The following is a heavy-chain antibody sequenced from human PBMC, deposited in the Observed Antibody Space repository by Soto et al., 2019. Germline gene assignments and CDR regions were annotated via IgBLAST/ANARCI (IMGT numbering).Heavy chain of an antibody. CDR3: AREVTGGCDYFDY. V-gene: IGHV3-74*01. CDR1: GFTFSSYW. CDR2: INSDGSST. D-gene: IGHD6-19*01. Sequence: GGSLRLSCAASGFTFSSYWMHWVRQAPGKGLVWVSRINSDGSSTSYGDSVKGRFTISRDNAKNTLYLQMNSLRAEDTAVYYCAREVTGGCDYFDYWGQGTLVTVSS. J-gene: IGHJ4*02.